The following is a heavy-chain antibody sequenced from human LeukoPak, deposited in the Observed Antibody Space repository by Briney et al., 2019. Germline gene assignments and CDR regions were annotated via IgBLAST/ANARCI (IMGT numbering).Heavy chain of an antibody. J-gene: IGHJ4*02. Sequence: PSETLSLTCTVSGGSISSYYWSWVRQPAGKGLEWIGRIYTSGSTNYNPSLKSRVTMSVDTSKNQFSLKLSSVTAADTAVYYCARARVPPDSSSWFFFDYWGQGTLVTVSS. CDR2: IYTSGST. CDR1: GGSISSYY. V-gene: IGHV4-4*07. CDR3: ARARVPPDSSSWFFFDY. D-gene: IGHD6-13*01.